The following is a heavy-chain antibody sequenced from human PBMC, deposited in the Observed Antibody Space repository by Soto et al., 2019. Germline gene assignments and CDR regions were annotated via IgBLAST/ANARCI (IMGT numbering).Heavy chain of an antibody. CDR3: ARDRPLPNPHIVVVPYGMDV. CDR2: INPNSGGT. V-gene: IGHV1-2*02. D-gene: IGHD2-2*01. CDR1: GYTFTGYY. Sequence: QVQLVQSGAEVKKPGASVKVSCKASGYTFTGYYMHWVRQAPGQGLEWMGWINPNSGGTNYAQKLKGRVTMTRGTSISTAYMELSRLRSDDTAVYYCARDRPLPNPHIVVVPYGMDVWGQGPTVTVSS. J-gene: IGHJ6*02.